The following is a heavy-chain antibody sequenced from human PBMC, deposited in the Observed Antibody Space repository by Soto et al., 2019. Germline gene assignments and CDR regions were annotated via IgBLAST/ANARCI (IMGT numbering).Heavy chain of an antibody. J-gene: IGHJ4*02. D-gene: IGHD3-9*01. CDR2: IYHSGST. Sequence: PSETLSLTCAVSGGSISSSNWWSWVRQPPGKGLEWIGEIYHSGSTNYNPSLKSRVTISVDKSKNQFSLKLSSVTAADTAVYYCARDNRRYFDWFQTEFDYWGQGTLVTVSS. CDR1: GGSISSSNW. CDR3: ARDNRRYFDWFQTEFDY. V-gene: IGHV4-4*02.